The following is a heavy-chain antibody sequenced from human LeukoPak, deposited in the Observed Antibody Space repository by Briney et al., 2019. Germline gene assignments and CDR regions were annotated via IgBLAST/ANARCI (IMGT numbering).Heavy chain of an antibody. CDR2: ISGSGSI. J-gene: IGHJ4*02. V-gene: IGHV3-23*01. D-gene: IGHD3-22*01. CDR1: GFSFSNYA. CDR3: AKESYYDGTGFYTG. Sequence: PGGSLRLSCAASGFSFSNYAMSWVRQAPGKGLEWVSRISGSGSIDYADSVKGRFTISRDNSKNTLYLQMNSLRAEDTAVYYCAKESYYDGTGFYTGWGQGNLVTVFS.